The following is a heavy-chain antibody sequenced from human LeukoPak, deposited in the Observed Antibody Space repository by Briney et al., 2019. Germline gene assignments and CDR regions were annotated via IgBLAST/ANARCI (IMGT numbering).Heavy chain of an antibody. Sequence: ASVKVSCKASGYTFTGYYMQGVRQAPGQGLEGMRWINPTSGGTNYAQKFQGRVTMTRDTSISTAYMELSRLRSDDTAVYYCARAGYCSCTSCYPDYWGQGTLVTVSS. D-gene: IGHD2-2*01. J-gene: IGHJ4*02. CDR1: GYTFTGYY. CDR3: ARAGYCSCTSCYPDY. CDR2: INPTSGGT. V-gene: IGHV1-2*02.